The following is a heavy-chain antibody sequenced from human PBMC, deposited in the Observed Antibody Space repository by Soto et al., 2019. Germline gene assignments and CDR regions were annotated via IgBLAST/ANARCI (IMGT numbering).Heavy chain of an antibody. V-gene: IGHV5-51*01. J-gene: IGHJ4*02. CDR1: GYTFSNFW. CDR2: IYPRDHET. Sequence: GESLKISCQCSGYTFSNFWIGWVRQLPGKGLEWMGIIYPRDHETRYSPSFHGKVTISADKSINTAYLQWNSLEASDTAFYFCARSPRSSPYFDYWGQGALVAVSS. D-gene: IGHD6-13*01. CDR3: ARSPRSSPYFDY.